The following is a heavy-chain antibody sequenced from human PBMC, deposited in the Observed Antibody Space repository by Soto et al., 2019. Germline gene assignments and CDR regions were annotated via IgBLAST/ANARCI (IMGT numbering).Heavy chain of an antibody. Sequence: QVQLVESGGGVVQPGRSLRLSCAASGFTFSSYGMHWVRQAPGKGLEWVAVISYAGDYQYYADSVKGRFTISRDNSQNTLYLQMNTLRPEDTAVYFCAKSRGGSSWYEGDSWGQGTLVTVSS. D-gene: IGHD6-13*01. CDR2: ISYAGDYQ. J-gene: IGHJ4*02. CDR3: AKSRGGSSWYEGDS. V-gene: IGHV3-30*18. CDR1: GFTFSSYG.